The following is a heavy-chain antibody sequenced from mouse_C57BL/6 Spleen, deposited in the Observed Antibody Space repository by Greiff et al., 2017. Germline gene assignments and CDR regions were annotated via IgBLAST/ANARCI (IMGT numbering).Heavy chain of an antibody. CDR2: IYPRDGST. CDR1: GYTFTSYD. CDR3: ASIYYDYGGYFDV. V-gene: IGHV1-85*01. Sequence: VQLQQSGPELVKPGASVKLSCKASGYTFTSYDINWVKQRPGQGLEWIGWIYPRDGSTKYTEKFKGKATLTVDTSSSTAYMELHSLTSEDSAVYFCASIYYDYGGYFDVWGTGTTVTVSS. D-gene: IGHD2-4*01. J-gene: IGHJ1*03.